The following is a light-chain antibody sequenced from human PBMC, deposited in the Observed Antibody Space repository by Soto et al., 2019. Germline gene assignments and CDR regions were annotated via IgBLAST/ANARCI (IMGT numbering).Light chain of an antibody. Sequence: DIPMTQSPSTLSASVGDRVTITCRASQSVSGWLAWYQQKPGKAPKLLIYDASRLEGGVPSRFXGSGXGTXXXXXXXXXQPDDFAXXYCQQYNSYSQTFGQGTKVEIK. CDR2: DAS. V-gene: IGKV1-5*01. CDR1: QSVSGW. CDR3: QQYNSYSQT. J-gene: IGKJ1*01.